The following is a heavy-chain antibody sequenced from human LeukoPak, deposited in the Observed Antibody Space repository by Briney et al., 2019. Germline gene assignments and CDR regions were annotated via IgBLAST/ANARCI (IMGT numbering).Heavy chain of an antibody. CDR1: GGSISGYY. Sequence: SETLSLTCTVSGGSISGYYWSWIRQPPGKGLEWIGEINHSGSTNYNPSLKSRVTISVDTSKNQFSLKLSSVTAADTAVYYCARYRGQQLTHLRDYYGMDVWGQGTRSPSP. CDR3: ARYRGQQLTHLRDYYGMDV. D-gene: IGHD6-13*01. J-gene: IGHJ6*02. CDR2: INHSGST. V-gene: IGHV4-34*01.